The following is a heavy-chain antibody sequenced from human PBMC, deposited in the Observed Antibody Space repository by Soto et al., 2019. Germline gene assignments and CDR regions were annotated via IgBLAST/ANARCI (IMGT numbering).Heavy chain of an antibody. V-gene: IGHV4-59*08. J-gene: IGHJ4*02. Sequence: QVQLQESGPGLVKPSETLSLTCIVSGGCISGYYWSWIRQPPGKGLEWIGYIYYSGSTNYNPSLKHRDPMSVDTYQNQFSLKLSSVTAADTAVYYCERRYEGGFDYWGPGTLVTVSS. CDR3: ERRYEGGFDY. CDR2: IYYSGST. D-gene: IGHD1-1*01. CDR1: GGCISGYY.